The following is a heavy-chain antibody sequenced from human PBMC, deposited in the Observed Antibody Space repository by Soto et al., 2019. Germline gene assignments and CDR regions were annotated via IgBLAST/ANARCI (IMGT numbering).Heavy chain of an antibody. Sequence: ASVKVSCKASGYTFTGYYMHWVRQAPGQGLEWMGWINPNSGGTNYAQKFQGWVTMTRDTSISTAYMELSRLRSDDTAVYYCARDLVAPSSSSPPYYYGMDVWGQGTTVTVSS. V-gene: IGHV1-2*04. CDR3: ARDLVAPSSSSPPYYYGMDV. CDR2: INPNSGGT. J-gene: IGHJ6*02. CDR1: GYTFTGYY. D-gene: IGHD6-6*01.